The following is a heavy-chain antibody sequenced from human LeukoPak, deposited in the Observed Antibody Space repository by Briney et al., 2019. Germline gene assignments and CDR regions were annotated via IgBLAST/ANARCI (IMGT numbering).Heavy chain of an antibody. D-gene: IGHD1-14*01. CDR1: GYSFTSYW. J-gene: IGHJ4*02. Sequence: GESLKISCEDSGYSFTSYWIGWVRRMPGKGLEWMGIIYPGDSETRYSPSFQGQVTISADESISTAYLRWSSLKASDTAVYYCARRITLSGYYFDYWGQGTLVTVCS. CDR3: ARRITLSGYYFDY. CDR2: IYPGDSET. V-gene: IGHV5-51*01.